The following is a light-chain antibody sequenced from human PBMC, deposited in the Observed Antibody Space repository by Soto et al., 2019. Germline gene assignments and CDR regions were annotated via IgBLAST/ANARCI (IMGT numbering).Light chain of an antibody. CDR2: KAS. Sequence: DIQMTQSPSTLSASVGDRVTITCRASQSISSWLAWYQQKPGKAPKLLIYKASSLESGVPSRFSGSGSGTEFTLTNSSLQPDDFATYYCQQYNSYPETFGQGTKVEIK. J-gene: IGKJ1*01. V-gene: IGKV1-5*03. CDR1: QSISSW. CDR3: QQYNSYPET.